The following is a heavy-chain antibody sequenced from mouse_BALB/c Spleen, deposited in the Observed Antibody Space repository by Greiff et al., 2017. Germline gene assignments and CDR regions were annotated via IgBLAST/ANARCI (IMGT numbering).Heavy chain of an antibody. Sequence: VQLQQSGPELVKPGASVKISCKASGYSFTGYYMHWVKQSHVKSLEWIGRINPYNGATSYNQNFKDKASLTVDKSSSTAYMELHSLTSEDSAVYYCARWGNYEEYWYFDVWGAGTTVTVSS. CDR1: GYSFTGYY. D-gene: IGHD2-1*01. CDR3: ARWGNYEEYWYFDV. J-gene: IGHJ1*01. CDR2: INPYNGAT. V-gene: IGHV1-31*01.